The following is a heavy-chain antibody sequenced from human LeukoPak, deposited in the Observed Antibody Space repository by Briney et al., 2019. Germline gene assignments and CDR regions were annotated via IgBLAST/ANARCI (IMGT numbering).Heavy chain of an antibody. J-gene: IGHJ4*02. CDR1: GFTFSSYS. CDR2: ISSSSSTL. Sequence: GGSLRLSCAASGFTFSSYSMNWVRQAPGKGLEWISYISSSSSTLFYADSVKGRFTISRDNAKNSLYLQMNSLRAEDTAVYYCARDVDYAFDSWGQEALVTVSS. D-gene: IGHD4-17*01. CDR3: ARDVDYAFDS. V-gene: IGHV3-48*01.